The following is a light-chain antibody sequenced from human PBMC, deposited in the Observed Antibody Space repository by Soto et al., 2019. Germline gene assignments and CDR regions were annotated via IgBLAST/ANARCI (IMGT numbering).Light chain of an antibody. CDR3: QHSYTMPLA. V-gene: IGKV1-39*01. CDR2: AAS. CDR1: QTISSS. J-gene: IGKJ4*01. Sequence: DIQMTQSPSSLSASVGDRVTITCRASQTISSSLNWYQQKPGKAPKLLIYAASSLQSGVPSRFSGSGSGTDFTLTISSLQSEDFATYYCQHSYTMPLAFGGGTKVDIK.